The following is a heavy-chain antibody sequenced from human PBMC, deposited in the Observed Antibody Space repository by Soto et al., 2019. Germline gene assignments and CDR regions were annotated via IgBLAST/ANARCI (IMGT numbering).Heavy chain of an antibody. D-gene: IGHD6-19*01. V-gene: IGHV5-51*01. J-gene: IGHJ3*02. CDR3: ARQSEYSSGWYDSFDI. Sequence: PGEPLTNSCKGSGYLFTSNWIGWVRQMPGKGLEWLGIINPSDSDTRYSPSFQGQVTIPADKSISTAYLQWFSLKASDTAMYYCARQSEYSSGWYDSFDIWGQGTMVTVSS. CDR2: INPSDSDT. CDR1: GYLFTSNW.